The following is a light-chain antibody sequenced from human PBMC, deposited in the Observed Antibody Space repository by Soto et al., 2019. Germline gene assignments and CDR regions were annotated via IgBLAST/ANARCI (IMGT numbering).Light chain of an antibody. CDR2: GAT. J-gene: IGKJ3*01. CDR3: QQYSDSPPLFT. CDR1: QNVMYN. V-gene: IGKV3-15*01. Sequence: EIVLTQSPATLYVSPGGRATLSCRASQNVMYNLAWYQQKPGQAPRLLVYGATTRATDAPPRFRGSGSGTEFTLTISSLQAEDVAVYYCQQYSDSPPLFTFGPGTKVNI.